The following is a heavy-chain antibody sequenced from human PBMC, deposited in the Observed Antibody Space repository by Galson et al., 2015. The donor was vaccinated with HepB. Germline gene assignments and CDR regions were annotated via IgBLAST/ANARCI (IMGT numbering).Heavy chain of an antibody. CDR2: IRYDGSNK. D-gene: IGHD4-17*01. Sequence: SLRLSCAASGFTFSSYGMHWVRQAPGKGLEWVAFIRYDGSNKYYADSVKGRFTISRDNSKNTLYLQMNSLRAEDTAVYYCAKDRGPFGYGDKNWFDPWGQGTLVTVSS. V-gene: IGHV3-30*02. CDR3: AKDRGPFGYGDKNWFDP. CDR1: GFTFSSYG. J-gene: IGHJ5*02.